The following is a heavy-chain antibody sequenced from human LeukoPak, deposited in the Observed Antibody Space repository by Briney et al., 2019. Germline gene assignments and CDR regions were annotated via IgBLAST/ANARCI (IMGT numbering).Heavy chain of an antibody. D-gene: IGHD2-2*02. CDR1: GYTFTGYY. CDR2: INPNSGGT. Sequence: ASVKVSCKASGYTFTGYYMHWVRQAPGQGLEWMGWINPNSGGTNYAQKFQGWVTMTRDTSISTAYMELSRLRSDDTAVYYCARDWTGGDCSSTSCYSAYYYYYMDVWGKGTTVTVSS. V-gene: IGHV1-2*04. J-gene: IGHJ6*03. CDR3: ARDWTGGDCSSTSCYSAYYYYYMDV.